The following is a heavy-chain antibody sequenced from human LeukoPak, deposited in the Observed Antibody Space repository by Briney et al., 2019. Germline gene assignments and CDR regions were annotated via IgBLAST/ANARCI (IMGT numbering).Heavy chain of an antibody. D-gene: IGHD4-17*01. Sequence: GGSLRLSCAASGFTVSSNYMSWVRQAPGKGLEWVSVIYSGGSTYYADSVKGRFTISRDNSRNTLYLQMNSLRSEDTAVYYCASSYGAGAFDIWGQGTMVTVSS. CDR2: IYSGGST. CDR1: GFTVSSNY. V-gene: IGHV3-53*01. J-gene: IGHJ3*02. CDR3: ASSYGAGAFDI.